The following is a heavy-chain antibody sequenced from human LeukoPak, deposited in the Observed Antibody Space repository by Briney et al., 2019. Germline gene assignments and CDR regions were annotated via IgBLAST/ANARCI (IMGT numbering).Heavy chain of an antibody. J-gene: IGHJ4*02. Sequence: GGSLRLSCAASGFTFSSYSMNWVRQAPGKGLEWVSSISSSSSYIYYADSVKGRFTISRDNAKNSLYLQMNSLRAEDTAVYYCACDTGYSSSWVRKYFDYWGQGTLVTVSS. CDR1: GFTFSSYS. CDR2: ISSSSSYI. CDR3: ACDTGYSSSWVRKYFDY. D-gene: IGHD6-13*01. V-gene: IGHV3-21*01.